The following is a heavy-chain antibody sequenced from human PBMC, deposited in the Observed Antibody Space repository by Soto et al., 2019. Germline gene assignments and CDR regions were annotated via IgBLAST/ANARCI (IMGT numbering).Heavy chain of an antibody. J-gene: IGHJ4*02. D-gene: IGHD6-6*01. V-gene: IGHV3-30-3*01. CDR3: ARGAGSSLVYFDY. CDR2: ISYDGSNK. CDR1: GFTFSSYA. Sequence: GGSLRLSCAASGFTFSSYAMHWVRQAPGKGLEWVAVISYDGSNKYYADSVKGRFTISRDNSKNTLYLQMNSLRAEDTAVYYCARGAGSSLVYFDYWGQGTLVTVSS.